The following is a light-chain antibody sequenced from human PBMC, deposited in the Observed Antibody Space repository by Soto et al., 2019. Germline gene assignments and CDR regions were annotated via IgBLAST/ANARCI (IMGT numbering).Light chain of an antibody. V-gene: IGLV2-14*01. J-gene: IGLJ1*01. Sequence: QSALTQPASVSGSPGQSITMSCTGTSSDVGGYNYVSWYQQHPGKAPKLMIYEVSNRPSGVSDRFSGSKSGNTASLTISGLQADDEADYYCSSYTTSSARVFGTGTKV. CDR3: SSYTTSSARV. CDR1: SSDVGGYNY. CDR2: EVS.